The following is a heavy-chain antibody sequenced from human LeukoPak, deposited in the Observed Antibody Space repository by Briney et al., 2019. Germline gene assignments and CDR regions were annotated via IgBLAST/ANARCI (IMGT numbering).Heavy chain of an antibody. CDR1: GFTFSSYG. V-gene: IGHV3-30*18. CDR2: ISYDGSNK. Sequence: GRSLRLSCAASGFTFSSYGMHRVRQAPGKGLEWVAVISYDGSNKYYADSVKGRFTISRDNSKNTLYLQMNSLRAEDTAVYYCAKPSGRQRLVHYFDYWGQGTLVTVSS. J-gene: IGHJ4*02. CDR3: AKPSGRQRLVHYFDY. D-gene: IGHD6-13*01.